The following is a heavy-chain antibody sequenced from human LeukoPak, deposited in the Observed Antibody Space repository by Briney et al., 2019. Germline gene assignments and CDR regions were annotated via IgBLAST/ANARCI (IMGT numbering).Heavy chain of an antibody. CDR3: ARHYYDFWSGSYWYFDL. D-gene: IGHD3-3*01. CDR1: GGSLSNHY. Sequence: SETLSLTCAVSGGSLSNHYWSWIRQLPGKGLEWIGYIYYSGTTNYSPSLKSRVTISIDTSKNQFSLKLSSVTAADTAVYYCARHYYDFWSGSYWYFDLWSRGTLVTVSS. V-gene: IGHV4-59*08. J-gene: IGHJ2*01. CDR2: IYYSGTT.